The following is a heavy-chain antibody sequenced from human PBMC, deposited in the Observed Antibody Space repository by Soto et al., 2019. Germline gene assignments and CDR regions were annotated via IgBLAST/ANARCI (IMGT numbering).Heavy chain of an antibody. Sequence: QVQLVESGGGVVQPGRSLRLSCAASGFTFSSYGMHWVRQAPGKGLEWVAGIWYDGSNKYYGDSVKGRFTISRDNSKNTLYLQMNSLRAEDTAVYYCARTESSGYCFDNWGQGTLVTVSS. CDR2: IWYDGSNK. V-gene: IGHV3-33*01. CDR1: GFTFSSYG. D-gene: IGHD3-22*01. CDR3: ARTESSGYCFDN. J-gene: IGHJ4*02.